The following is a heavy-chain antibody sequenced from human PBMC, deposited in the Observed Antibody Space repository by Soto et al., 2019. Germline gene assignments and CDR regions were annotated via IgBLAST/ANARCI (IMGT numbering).Heavy chain of an antibody. D-gene: IGHD2-15*01. J-gene: IGHJ5*02. CDR3: AGCSGGSHNWFEP. CDR1: GGSISSGDYY. CDR2: IYYSGST. V-gene: IGHV4-30-4*01. Sequence: SETLSLTCTVSGGSISSGDYYWSWIRQPPGKGLEWIGYIYYSGSTYYNPSLKSRVTISVDTSKNQFSLKLSSVTAADTAVYYCAGCSGGSHNWFEPWGQGTLVTVSS.